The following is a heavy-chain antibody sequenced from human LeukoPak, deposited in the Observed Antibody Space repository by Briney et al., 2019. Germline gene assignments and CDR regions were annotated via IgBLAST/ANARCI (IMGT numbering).Heavy chain of an antibody. CDR1: GFTFSSYS. D-gene: IGHD2-2*01. V-gene: IGHV3-21*01. J-gene: IGHJ5*02. CDR3: AREPGYCSSTSCYAGAGGPAWFDP. CDR2: ISSSSSYI. Sequence: GGSLRLSCAASGFTFSSYSMNWVRQAPGKGLEWVSSISSSSSYIHYADSVKGRFTISRDNAKNSLYLQMNSLRAEDTAVYYCAREPGYCSSTSCYAGAGGPAWFDPWGQGTLVTVSS.